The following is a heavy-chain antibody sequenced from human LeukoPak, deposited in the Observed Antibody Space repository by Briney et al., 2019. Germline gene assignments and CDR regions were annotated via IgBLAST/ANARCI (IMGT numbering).Heavy chain of an antibody. CDR1: GFSLSTSGMC. CDR3: ARIVRYFDWLPPDY. J-gene: IGHJ4*02. V-gene: IGHV2-70*11. D-gene: IGHD3-9*01. Sequence: SGPALVKPTQTLTLTCTFSGFSLSTSGMCVSWIRQPPGKALEWLARIDWDDDKYYSTSLKTRLTISKDTSKNQVVLTMTNMDPVDTATYYCARIVRYFDWLPPDYWGQGTLVTVSS. CDR2: IDWDDDK.